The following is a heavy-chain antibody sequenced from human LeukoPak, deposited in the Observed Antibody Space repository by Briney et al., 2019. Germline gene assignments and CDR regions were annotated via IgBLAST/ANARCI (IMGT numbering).Heavy chain of an antibody. D-gene: IGHD3-22*01. V-gene: IGHV4-59*01. Sequence: SETLSLTCTVSGGSITNYYWSWIRQPPGKGLEWIGYIYYSGSTSYNPSLKSRVTISVDTSKKKFSLKLSSVTAAGTAVYYCAVGPGHYYDSSGYYFLDYWGQGTLVTVYS. CDR3: AVGPGHYYDSSGYYFLDY. CDR1: GGSITNYY. J-gene: IGHJ4*02. CDR2: IYYSGST.